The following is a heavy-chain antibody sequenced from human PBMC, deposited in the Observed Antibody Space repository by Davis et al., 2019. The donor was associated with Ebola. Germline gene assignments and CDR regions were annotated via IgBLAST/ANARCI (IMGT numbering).Heavy chain of an antibody. CDR3: ARVGFEAVAAGGDLADY. D-gene: IGHD6-19*01. Sequence: PSETLSLTCTVSGGSISSSNWWSWVRQPPGKGLEWIGEIYHSGSTNCNPSLKSRVTISVDKSKNQFSLKLSSVTAADTAVYYCARVGFEAVAAGGDLADYWGQGTLVTVSS. J-gene: IGHJ4*02. CDR1: GGSISSSNW. CDR2: IYHSGST. V-gene: IGHV4-4*02.